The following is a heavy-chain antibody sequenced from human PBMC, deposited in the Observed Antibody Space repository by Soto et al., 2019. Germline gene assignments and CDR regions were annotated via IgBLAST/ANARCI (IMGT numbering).Heavy chain of an antibody. CDR3: ARAGTGSYLNAFEV. D-gene: IGHD1-26*01. CDR2: IIPVFGPA. J-gene: IGHJ3*01. V-gene: IGHV1-69*01. CDR1: GGTFSNYA. Sequence: QVQLVQSGAEVEKPGSSVNVSCKASGGTFSNYALSWVRQAPGQGLEWMGGIIPVFGPAHYAQKFQGRVTITADESTSTAYVELSSLRSEDTAVYYCARAGTGSYLNAFEVWGQGTMVTVSS.